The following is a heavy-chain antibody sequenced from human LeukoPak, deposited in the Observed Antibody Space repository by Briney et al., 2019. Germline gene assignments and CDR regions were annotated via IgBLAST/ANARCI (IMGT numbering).Heavy chain of an antibody. Sequence: SETLSLTCAVYGGSFSGHYWSWIRQPPGKGLEWIGYIYYSGSTNYNPSLKSRVTISVDTSKNQFSLKLSSVTAADTAVYYCARGGSNYDEIDYWGQGTLVTVSS. J-gene: IGHJ4*02. CDR1: GGSFSGHY. CDR3: ARGGSNYDEIDY. V-gene: IGHV4-59*11. D-gene: IGHD3-22*01. CDR2: IYYSGST.